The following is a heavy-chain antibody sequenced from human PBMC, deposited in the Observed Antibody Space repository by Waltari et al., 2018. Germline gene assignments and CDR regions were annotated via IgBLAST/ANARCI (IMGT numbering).Heavy chain of an antibody. CDR2: IYYSGST. CDR3: ARGGYSGGNWFDP. D-gene: IGHD5-12*01. V-gene: IGHV4-31*03. CDR1: GGSISSGGSS. J-gene: IGHJ5*02. Sequence: QVQLQESGPGLVKPSQTLSLTCTVSGGSISSGGSSWRWIRQHPGKGLEWIGYIYYSGSTYYNPSLKSRVTISVDTSKNQFSLKLSSVTAADTAVYYCARGGYSGGNWFDPWGQGTLVTVSS.